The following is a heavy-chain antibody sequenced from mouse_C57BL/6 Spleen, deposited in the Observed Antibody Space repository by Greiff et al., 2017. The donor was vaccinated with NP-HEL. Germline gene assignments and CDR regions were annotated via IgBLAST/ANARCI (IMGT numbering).Heavy chain of an antibody. CDR1: GYSFTGYY. D-gene: IGHD4-1*01. CDR3: ARGRELGRGYYFDY. CDR2: INPSTGGT. V-gene: IGHV1-42*01. J-gene: IGHJ2*01. Sequence: EVQLQQSGPELVKPGASVKISCKASGYSFTGYYMNWVKQSPEKSLEWIGEINPSTGGTTYNQKFKAKATLTVDKSSSTAYMQLKSLTSEDSAVYYCARGRELGRGYYFDYWGQGTTLTVSS.